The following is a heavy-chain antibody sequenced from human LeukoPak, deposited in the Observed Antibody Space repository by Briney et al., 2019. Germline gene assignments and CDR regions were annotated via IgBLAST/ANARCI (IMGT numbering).Heavy chain of an antibody. CDR3: VRDRDCSNDLCRDC. V-gene: IGHV3-21*01. D-gene: IGHD2-8*01. Sequence: GGSLRLSCAASGFTFSSYSMNWVRQAPGKGLEWVSSISSISDYIYYADSVRGRFTISRDNARNSLYLQMNSLRAEDTAVYYCVRDRDCSNDLCRDCWGQGTLVTVSS. J-gene: IGHJ4*02. CDR2: ISSISDYI. CDR1: GFTFSSYS.